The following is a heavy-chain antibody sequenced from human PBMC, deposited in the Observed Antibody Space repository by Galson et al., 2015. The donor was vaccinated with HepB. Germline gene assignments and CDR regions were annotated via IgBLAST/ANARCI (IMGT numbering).Heavy chain of an antibody. D-gene: IGHD3-22*01. CDR2: ISTYNGNT. Sequence: SVKVSCKASGYTFIDYYIYWVRQAPGQGLEWMGWISTYNGNTNYAQKFLQGRVTMTTDTSTSTAYMELRSLRSDDTAVYYCARGSSGYVDYWGQGTLVTVSS. CDR1: GYTFIDYY. V-gene: IGHV1-18*04. J-gene: IGHJ4*02. CDR3: ARGSSGYVDY.